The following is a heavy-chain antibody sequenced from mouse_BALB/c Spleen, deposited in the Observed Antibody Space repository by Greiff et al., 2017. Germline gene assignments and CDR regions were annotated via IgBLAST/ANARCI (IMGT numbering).Heavy chain of an antibody. Sequence: VQLQQSGAELVKPGASVKFSCTASGFNIKDTYMHWVKQRPEQGLEWIGRIDPANGNTKYDPKFQGKATITADTSSNTAYLQLSSLTSEDTAVYYCARGATMITGFAYWGQGTLVTVSA. J-gene: IGHJ3*01. CDR2: IDPANGNT. CDR1: GFNIKDTY. V-gene: IGHV14-3*02. CDR3: ARGATMITGFAY. D-gene: IGHD2-4*01.